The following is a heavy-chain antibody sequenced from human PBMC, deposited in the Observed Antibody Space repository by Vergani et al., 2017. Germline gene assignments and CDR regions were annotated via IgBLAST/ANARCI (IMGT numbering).Heavy chain of an antibody. J-gene: IGHJ4*02. D-gene: IGHD1-14*01. Sequence: EVQLVESGGGLVKPGGSLRLSCAGSGFTFSSYSMNWVRQAPGKGLEWVSSISSSSSYIYYADSVKGRFTISRDNAKNSLYLQMNSLRAEDTAVYYCAREKNRTAADYWGQGTLVTVSS. V-gene: IGHV3-21*01. CDR3: AREKNRTAADY. CDR1: GFTFSSYS. CDR2: ISSSSSYI.